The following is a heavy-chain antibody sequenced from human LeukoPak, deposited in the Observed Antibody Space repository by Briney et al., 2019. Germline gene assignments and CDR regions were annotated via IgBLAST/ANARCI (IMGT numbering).Heavy chain of an antibody. CDR3: ARGLGGDIAAAGNNWFDP. Sequence: GGSLRLSCAAAGFTFSSYAMHWVRQAPGKGLEWVSAIGTAGDTYYPGSVKGRFTIRRDNAKNTSYIQMNRQIAGDTAVYYCARGLGGDIAAAGNNWFDPWGQGTLVTVSS. V-gene: IGHV3-13*01. D-gene: IGHD6-13*01. J-gene: IGHJ5*02. CDR2: IGTAGDT. CDR1: GFTFSSYA.